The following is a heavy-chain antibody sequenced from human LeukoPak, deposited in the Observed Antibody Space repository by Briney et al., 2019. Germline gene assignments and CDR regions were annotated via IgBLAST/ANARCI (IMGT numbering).Heavy chain of an antibody. J-gene: IGHJ4*02. V-gene: IGHV3-48*03. Sequence: GGSLRLSCAASGFTFSNYAMNWVRQAPGKGLEWVSYISSSGSTIYYADSVKGRFTISRDNAKNSLYLQMNSLRAEDTTVYYCARTSGSPAYYFDYWGQGTLVTVSS. D-gene: IGHD1-26*01. CDR2: ISSSGSTI. CDR3: ARTSGSPAYYFDY. CDR1: GFTFSNYA.